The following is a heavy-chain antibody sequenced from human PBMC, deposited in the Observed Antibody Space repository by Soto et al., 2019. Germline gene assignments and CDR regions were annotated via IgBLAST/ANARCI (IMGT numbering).Heavy chain of an antibody. J-gene: IGHJ4*02. CDR3: ARAWFGDFVYYFDY. V-gene: IGHV1-58*02. CDR1: GFTFTSSA. CDR2: IVVGSGNT. D-gene: IGHD3-10*01. Sequence: SVKVSCKASGFTFTSSAMQWVRQARGQRLEWIGWIVVGSGNTNYAQKFQGRVTMTTDTSTSSASMELRSLRSDDTAVYYCARAWFGDFVYYFDYWGQGTLVTVSS.